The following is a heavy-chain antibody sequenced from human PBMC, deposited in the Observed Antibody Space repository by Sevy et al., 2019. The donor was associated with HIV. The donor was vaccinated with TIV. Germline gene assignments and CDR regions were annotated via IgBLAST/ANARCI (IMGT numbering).Heavy chain of an antibody. CDR3: AKDSPSYYDFWSGYYTGMDV. J-gene: IGHJ6*02. V-gene: IGHV3-23*01. CDR1: GFTFSSYA. Sequence: GGSLRLSCAASGFTFSSYAMSWVRQAPGKGLEWVSAISGSGGSTYYADSVKGWFTISRDNSKNTLYLQMNSLRAEDTAVYYCAKDSPSYYDFWSGYYTGMDVWGQGTTVTVSS. D-gene: IGHD3-3*01. CDR2: ISGSGGST.